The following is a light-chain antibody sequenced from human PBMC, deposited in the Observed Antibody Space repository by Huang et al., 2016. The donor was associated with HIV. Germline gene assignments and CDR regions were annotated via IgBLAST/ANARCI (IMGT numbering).Light chain of an antibody. CDR1: QSVESY. V-gene: IGKV3-11*01. CDR2: DTS. Sequence: EIVLTQSPPSLSLSPGERCTLSCRASQSVESYLTWYQQRPGQGPRLLIYDTSNRATGVPARFSGGGSGTDFTLTITGLEPEDLAVYYCQQRNSWPLTFGGGTKVEI. J-gene: IGKJ4*01. CDR3: QQRNSWPLT.